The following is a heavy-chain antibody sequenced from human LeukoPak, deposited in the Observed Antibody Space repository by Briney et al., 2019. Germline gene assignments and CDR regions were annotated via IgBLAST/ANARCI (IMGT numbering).Heavy chain of an antibody. CDR2: MNPNSGNT. V-gene: IGHV1-8*01. CDR3: ARDIHLQLERRVDY. CDR1: GYTFTSYD. D-gene: IGHD1-1*01. J-gene: IGHJ4*02. Sequence: ASVKVSCKASGYTFTSYDINWVRQATGQGLEWMGWMNPNSGNTGYAQKFQGRVTMTRDASTSTVYMELSSLRSEDTAVYYCARDIHLQLERRVDYWGQGTLVTVSS.